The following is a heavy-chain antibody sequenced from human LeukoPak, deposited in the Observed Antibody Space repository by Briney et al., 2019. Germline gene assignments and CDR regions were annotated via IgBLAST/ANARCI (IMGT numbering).Heavy chain of an antibody. D-gene: IGHD2-2*02. CDR2: ISSDGSST. J-gene: IGHJ4*02. CDR3: ARGPIPQFADY. V-gene: IGHV3-74*01. CDR1: GFTFSSYW. Sequence: GGSLRLSCAASGFTFSSYWMHWVRQAPGKGLVWVSRISSDGSSTNYADSVKGRFTISRDNAKNTLYLQLNSLRAEDTAVYYCARGPIPQFADYWGQGTLVTISS.